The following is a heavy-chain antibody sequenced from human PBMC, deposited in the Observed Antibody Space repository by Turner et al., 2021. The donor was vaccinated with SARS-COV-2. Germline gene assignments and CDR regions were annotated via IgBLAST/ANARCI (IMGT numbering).Heavy chain of an antibody. CDR3: ARGFDY. Sequence: QLQLQESGPGLVKPSETLSLTCTVSGDSISSSPYHWGWIRQPPGKGLEWIGSIYYSGNTYYNPSLKSRVAISVDTSKNQFSLRLSSVTAADTAVYYCARGFDYWGQGTLVTVSS. CDR1: GDSISSSPYH. J-gene: IGHJ4*02. CDR2: IYYSGNT. V-gene: IGHV4-39*01.